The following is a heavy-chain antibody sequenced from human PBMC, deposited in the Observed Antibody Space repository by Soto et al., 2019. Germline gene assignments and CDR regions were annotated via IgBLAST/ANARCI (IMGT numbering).Heavy chain of an antibody. V-gene: IGHV1-46*01. CDR3: ARCLNDYSTSSGRRPAQRGYYYGMDV. CDR1: GYTFTSYY. Sequence: QVQLVQSGAEVKKPGASVKVSCKASGYTFTSYYMHWVRQAPGQGLEWMGIINPSGGSTRYAQKFQGRVTMTRDTSTSTVYLEVSSLRSEDAALYYCARCLNDYSTSSGRRPAQRGYYYGMDVWGQGTTVTVS. CDR2: INPSGGST. J-gene: IGHJ6*02. D-gene: IGHD4-4*01.